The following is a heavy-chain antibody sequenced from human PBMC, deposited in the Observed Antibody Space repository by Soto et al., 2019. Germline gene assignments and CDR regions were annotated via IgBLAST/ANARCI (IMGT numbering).Heavy chain of an antibody. CDR2: INHSGST. CDR1: GGSFSGYY. V-gene: IGHV4-34*01. J-gene: IGHJ4*02. Sequence: XXTLSLPFAVYGGSFSGYYWSWILQPPGKGLEWIGEINHSGSTNYNPSLKSRVTISVDTSKNQFSLKLSSVTAEDTAVYYCARARTGSAAVSYFDYWGQGTLVTVSS. D-gene: IGHD6-13*01. CDR3: ARARTGSAAVSYFDY.